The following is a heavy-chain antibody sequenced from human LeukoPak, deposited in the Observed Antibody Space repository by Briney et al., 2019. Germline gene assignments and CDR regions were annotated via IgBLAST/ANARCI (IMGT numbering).Heavy chain of an antibody. J-gene: IGHJ4*02. CDR2: INHSGST. CDR3: AKDLNSYYYDSSAYRAVFFDY. Sequence: SETLSLTCAVYGGSFSGYYWSWIRQPPGMGLEWIGEINHSGSTNYNPSLKSRVTISVDTSKNQFSLKLSSVTAADTAVYYCAKDLNSYYYDSSAYRAVFFDYWGQGTLVTVSS. V-gene: IGHV4-34*01. D-gene: IGHD3-22*01. CDR1: GGSFSGYY.